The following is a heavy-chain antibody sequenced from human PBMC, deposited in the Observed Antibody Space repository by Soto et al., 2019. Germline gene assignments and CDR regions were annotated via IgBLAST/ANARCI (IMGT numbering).Heavy chain of an antibody. D-gene: IGHD3-10*01. CDR1: GGSISSGDYY. Sequence: QVQLQESGPGLVKPSQTLSLTCTVSGGSISSGDYYWSWIRQPPGKGLEWIGYIYYSGSTYYNTSLKSRVTISVDTSKNQFSLKLSSVTAADTAVYYCARGVTMVRGVIIPWFDPWGQGTLVTVSS. J-gene: IGHJ5*02. V-gene: IGHV4-30-4*01. CDR2: IYYSGST. CDR3: ARGVTMVRGVIIPWFDP.